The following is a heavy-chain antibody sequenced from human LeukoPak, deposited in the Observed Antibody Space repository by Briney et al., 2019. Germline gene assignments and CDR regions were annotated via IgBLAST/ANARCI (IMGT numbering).Heavy chain of an antibody. Sequence: PSETLSLTCTVSGTSITSYYWNWIRQAPGQGPEWIGYGHYSGNTKYNPPLKSRVTISVDTSKNQFSLRLSSVTAADTAVYFCAKWASDDRAFDLWGQGTLVTVSS. CDR1: GTSITSYY. D-gene: IGHD2-8*01. J-gene: IGHJ4*02. V-gene: IGHV4-59*08. CDR3: AKWASDDRAFDL. CDR2: GHYSGNT.